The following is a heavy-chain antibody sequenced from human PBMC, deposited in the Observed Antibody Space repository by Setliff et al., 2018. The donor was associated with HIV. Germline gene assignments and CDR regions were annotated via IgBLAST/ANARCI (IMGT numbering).Heavy chain of an antibody. CDR2: IYYSGST. CDR3: ARLLQGGNYAFDI. D-gene: IGHD2-21*02. V-gene: IGHV4-59*08. J-gene: IGHJ3*02. Sequence: SETLSLTCTVSGGSIVRYYWTWIRQPPGKGLEWIGYIYYSGSTNYNPSLKSRVIISGDTSKMQFSLKLRSVTAADTAMYFCARLLQGGNYAFDIWGQGTMVTVSS. CDR1: GGSIVRYY.